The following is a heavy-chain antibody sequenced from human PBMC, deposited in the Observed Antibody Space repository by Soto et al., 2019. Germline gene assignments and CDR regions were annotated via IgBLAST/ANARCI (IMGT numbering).Heavy chain of an antibody. D-gene: IGHD3-3*02. J-gene: IGHJ6*02. Sequence: QVQLVQSGAEVKKPGSSVKVSCKASGGTFSSSAFSWVRQAPGQGLEWMGGIMPIFRTPDYAQKLQGRVTITADECTSTAYMELSSLTSEDTGVYYCARDKDRQQLGGNYYYIMDVWGQGTTVTVSS. CDR3: ARDKDRQQLGGNYYYIMDV. CDR1: GGTFSSSA. V-gene: IGHV1-69*12. CDR2: IMPIFRTP.